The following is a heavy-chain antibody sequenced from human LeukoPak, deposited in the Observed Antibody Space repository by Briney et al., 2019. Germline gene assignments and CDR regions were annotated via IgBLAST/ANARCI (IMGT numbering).Heavy chain of an antibody. V-gene: IGHV1-2*02. CDR2: INPNSGDT. Sequence: GASVTVSCKASGYSFTAYYMHLVRQAPGQGLEWMGWINPNSGDTNYAQNFRGRVTMTWDTSVSTAYMELSSLTSDDTAVYYCATKGDGYCRSTNCQGAFDFWGQGSMVIVSS. CDR3: ATKGDGYCRSTNCQGAFDF. J-gene: IGHJ3*01. D-gene: IGHD2-2*01. CDR1: GYSFTAYY.